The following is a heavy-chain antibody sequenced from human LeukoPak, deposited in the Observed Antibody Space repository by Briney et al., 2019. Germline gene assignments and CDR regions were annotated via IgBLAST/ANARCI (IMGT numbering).Heavy chain of an antibody. Sequence: PGGSLRLSCAASGFTFSSYWMHWVRQAPGKGLVWVSNINSDGSTTTYADSVKGRFTISRDNAENTLYLQMNSLRAEDTAVYYCARGWYGAPQSTFDIWGQGTMVTVSS. CDR3: ARGWYGAPQSTFDI. CDR2: INSDGSTT. CDR1: GFTFSSYW. D-gene: IGHD2-15*01. V-gene: IGHV3-74*01. J-gene: IGHJ3*02.